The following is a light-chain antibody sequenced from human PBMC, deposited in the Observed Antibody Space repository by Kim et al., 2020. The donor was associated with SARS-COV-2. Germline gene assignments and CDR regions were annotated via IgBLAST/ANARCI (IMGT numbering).Light chain of an antibody. V-gene: IGLV1-44*01. J-gene: IGLJ2*01. CDR3: AAWDDSLNGVA. Sequence: ELTQPPSASGTPGQRVTISCSGSSSDIGSNTVNWYQQLPGTAPKLLIYSNNQRPSGVPDRFSGSKSGTSASLAISGLQSEDEAEYYCAAWDDSLNGVAFGGGTQLTVL. CDR1: SSDIGSNT. CDR2: SNN.